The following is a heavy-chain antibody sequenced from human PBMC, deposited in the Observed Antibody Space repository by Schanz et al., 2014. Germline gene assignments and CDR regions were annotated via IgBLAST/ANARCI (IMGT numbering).Heavy chain of an antibody. CDR2: IGGSGDST. CDR1: GFTFSNHA. V-gene: IGHV3-23*01. D-gene: IGHD2-21*02. Sequence: EVHLLESGGGLVQPGGSLRLSCAASGFTFSNHALSWVRQAPGKGLEWVSGIGGSGDSTHYADSVKGRFVISRDNARSSLYLQMNSLRAEDTAVYYCARPSDSSWYMDVWGRGTTVTVSS. CDR3: ARPSDSSWYMDV. J-gene: IGHJ6*03.